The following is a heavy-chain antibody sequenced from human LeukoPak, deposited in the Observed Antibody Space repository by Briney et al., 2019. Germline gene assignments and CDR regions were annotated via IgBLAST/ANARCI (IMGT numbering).Heavy chain of an antibody. CDR1: GFTFSGFW. V-gene: IGHV3-30*18. Sequence: GGSLRLSCAVSGFTFSGFWMSWSRQAPGKGLEWVAVISYDGSNKYYADSVKGRFTISRDNSKNTLYLQMNSLRAEDTAVYYCAKGGTGTTLDYYYYGMDVWGQGTTVTVSS. CDR2: ISYDGSNK. D-gene: IGHD1-1*01. J-gene: IGHJ6*02. CDR3: AKGGTGTTLDYYYYGMDV.